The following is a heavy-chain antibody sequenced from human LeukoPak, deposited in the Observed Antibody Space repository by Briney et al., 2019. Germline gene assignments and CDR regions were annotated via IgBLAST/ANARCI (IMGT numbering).Heavy chain of an antibody. D-gene: IGHD3-16*01. J-gene: IGHJ3*02. V-gene: IGHV3-33*01. CDR2: IWFDGSNK. Sequence: GGSLRLSCAASGFIFSSYGMHWVRQAPGKGLEWVAVIWFDGSNKYYADSVKGRFTVSRDNSKNTLDLQMNSLRVEDTAVYYCAREQYVSDDALDIWGRGTMVTVSS. CDR3: AREQYVSDDALDI. CDR1: GFIFSSYG.